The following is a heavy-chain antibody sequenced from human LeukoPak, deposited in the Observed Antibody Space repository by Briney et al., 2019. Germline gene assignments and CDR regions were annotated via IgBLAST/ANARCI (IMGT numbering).Heavy chain of an antibody. J-gene: IGHJ5*02. CDR1: GYTFTGYY. D-gene: IGHD3-10*01. CDR2: INPNSGGT. V-gene: IGHV1-2*02. CDR3: ARDLGSGSYYNNWFDP. Sequence: ASVKVSCKASGYTFTGYYMHWVRQAPGQGLEWMGWINPNSGGTNYAQKFQGRVTMTRDTSISTAYMELSRLRSDDTAVYHCARDLGSGSYYNNWFDPWGQGTLVTVSS.